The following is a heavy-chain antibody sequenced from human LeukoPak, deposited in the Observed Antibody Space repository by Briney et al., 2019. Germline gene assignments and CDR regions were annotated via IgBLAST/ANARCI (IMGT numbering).Heavy chain of an antibody. V-gene: IGHV1-69*04. D-gene: IGHD6-13*01. J-gene: IGHJ4*02. CDR2: IIPILGIA. CDR3: ARQNTLIAAAGTGYFDY. CDR1: GGTFSSYA. Sequence: ASVKVSCKASGGTFSSYAISWVRQAPGQGLEWMGRIIPILGIANYAQKFQGRVTITADKSTSTAYMELSSLRSEDTAVYYCARQNTLIAAAGTGYFDYWGQGILVTVSS.